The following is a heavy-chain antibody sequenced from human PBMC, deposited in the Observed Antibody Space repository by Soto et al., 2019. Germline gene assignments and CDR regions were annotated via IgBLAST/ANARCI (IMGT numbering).Heavy chain of an antibody. CDR1: GYTFTSYD. CDR3: GRYGSYYDFWSGYSPGWFDP. CDR2: MNPNSGNT. J-gene: IGHJ5*02. Sequence: ASVKVSCKASGYTFTSYDINWVRQATGQGLEWMGWMNPNSGNTGYAQKFQGRVTMTRNTSISTAYMELSSLRSEDTAVYYCGRYGSYYDFWSGYSPGWFDPWGQGTLVTVSS. V-gene: IGHV1-8*01. D-gene: IGHD3-3*01.